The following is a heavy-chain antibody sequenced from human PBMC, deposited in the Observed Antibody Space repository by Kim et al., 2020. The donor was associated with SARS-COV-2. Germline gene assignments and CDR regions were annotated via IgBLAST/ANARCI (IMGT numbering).Heavy chain of an antibody. V-gene: IGHV3-33*01. J-gene: IGHJ4*02. Sequence: GGSLRLSCAASGFSFSTYGMHWVRQAPGKGLEWVAVIWYDGRDKYYADSVKGRFTISRDNSKNTLYLQMDSLRAEDTAVYYCASKHGGAAAGPFDYWGQGTLVSVSS. CDR3: ASKHGGAAAGPFDY. D-gene: IGHD6-13*01. CDR2: IWYDGRDK. CDR1: GFSFSTYG.